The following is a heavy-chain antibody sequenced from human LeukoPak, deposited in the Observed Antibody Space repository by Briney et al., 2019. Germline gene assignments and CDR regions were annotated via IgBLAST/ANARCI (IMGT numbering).Heavy chain of an antibody. V-gene: IGHV3-7*01. D-gene: IGHD3-10*01. CDR1: GFTFSSYW. CDR2: IKQDGSEK. CDR3: ARDSWTGSYEDY. J-gene: IGHJ4*02. Sequence: GGSLRLSCAAAGFTFSSYWVSWVRQAPGKGLEWVANIKQDGSEKYYVDSVKGRFTISRDNAKNSLYLQMNSLRAEDTAVYYCARDSWTGSYEDYWGQGTLVTVSS.